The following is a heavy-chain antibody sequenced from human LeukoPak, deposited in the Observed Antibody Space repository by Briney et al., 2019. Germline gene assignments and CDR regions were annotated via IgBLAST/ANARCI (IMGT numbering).Heavy chain of an antibody. J-gene: IGHJ4*02. CDR3: ARGIVVVVAATPLDY. Sequence: ASVKVSCKASGYTFSDYTFTNYGISWVRQAPGQGLEWMGWISTYKSHTNYAQKFQGRVTMITDTSTNTAYMELRSLRSDDTAVYYCARGIVVVVAATPLDYWGQGTLVTVSS. V-gene: IGHV1-18*01. CDR2: ISTYKSHT. D-gene: IGHD2-15*01. CDR1: GYTFSDYTFTNYG.